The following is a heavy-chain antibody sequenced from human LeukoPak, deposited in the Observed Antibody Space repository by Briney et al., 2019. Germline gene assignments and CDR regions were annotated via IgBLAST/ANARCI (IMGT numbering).Heavy chain of an antibody. CDR2: INNVASHI. CDR1: GFTFTKYW. CDR3: TRDATYYLRYGYFDY. J-gene: IGHJ4*02. Sequence: GGSLRLSCAASGFTFTKYWMTWVRQAPGKGLEWVSSINNVASHIYYAGSVRGRFTISRDNAKNSVYLQMNSLRAEDTAVYYCTRDATYYLRYGYFDYWGQGTLVTVSS. V-gene: IGHV3-21*01. D-gene: IGHD2/OR15-2a*01.